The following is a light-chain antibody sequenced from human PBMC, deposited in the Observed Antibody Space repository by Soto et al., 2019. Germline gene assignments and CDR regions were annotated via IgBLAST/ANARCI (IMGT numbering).Light chain of an antibody. V-gene: IGLV2-14*01. CDR1: SRDVGSYNY. CDR2: EVS. CDR3: TSYTTSSIVA. Sequence: QSALAQPASVSGSPRQSTSISCTGTSRDVGSYNYVSWFQQHPGKAPRLMIYEVSNRPSGVSNRFSGSKSGNTASLTISGLQAEDEADYYCTSYTTSSIVAFGGETKVT. J-gene: IGLJ2*01.